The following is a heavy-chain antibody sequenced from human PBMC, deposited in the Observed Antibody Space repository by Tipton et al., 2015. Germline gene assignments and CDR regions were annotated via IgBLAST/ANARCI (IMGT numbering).Heavy chain of an antibody. Sequence: SLRLSCAAPGFTFDDYGMTWVRQVPGKGLEWVAGIDWNGGRTGYADSVKGRFIISRDNAQNSLFLQMNSLTAEDTAFYYCAREGSSWYFGVYWGQGTLVSVSS. V-gene: IGHV3-20*04. CDR2: IDWNGGRT. CDR1: GFTFDDYG. J-gene: IGHJ4*02. CDR3: AREGSSWYFGVY. D-gene: IGHD6-13*01.